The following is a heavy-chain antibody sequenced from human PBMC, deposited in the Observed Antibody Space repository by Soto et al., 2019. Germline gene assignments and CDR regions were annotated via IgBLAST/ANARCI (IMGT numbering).Heavy chain of an antibody. V-gene: IGHV3-7*02. Sequence: HPGGSLRLSCAASGFTFSSYSMNWVRQAPGKGLEWVANIKQDGSEKYYVDSVKGRFTISRDNSKNTLYLQMNSLRAEDTAVYYCARTNSSGFYFDYWGQGTLVTVSS. CDR2: IKQDGSEK. CDR3: ARTNSSGFYFDY. CDR1: GFTFSSYS. D-gene: IGHD6-19*01. J-gene: IGHJ4*02.